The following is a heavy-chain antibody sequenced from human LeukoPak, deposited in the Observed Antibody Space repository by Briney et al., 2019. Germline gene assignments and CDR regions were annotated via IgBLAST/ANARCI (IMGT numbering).Heavy chain of an antibody. CDR2: ISGGGGRT. CDR3: AKGTGYCDSSGYDPFDI. Sequence: GGSLRLSCAASGFTFSSYVMSWVRQAPGKGLEWVSAISGGGGRTYYADSVKGRFTISRDNSKNTLYLQMNSLRAEDTAVYYCAKGTGYCDSSGYDPFDIWGQGTMVTVSS. J-gene: IGHJ3*02. D-gene: IGHD3-22*01. CDR1: GFTFSSYV. V-gene: IGHV3-23*01.